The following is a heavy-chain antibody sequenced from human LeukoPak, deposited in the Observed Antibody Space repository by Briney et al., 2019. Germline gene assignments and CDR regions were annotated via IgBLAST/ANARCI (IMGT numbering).Heavy chain of an antibody. CDR3: AREDVDVETTTVSFDY. CDR2: IYDSGST. CDR1: GGSISSYY. D-gene: IGHD5-18*01. V-gene: IGHV4-59*12. Sequence: SETLSLTCTVSGGSISSYYWSWIRQPPGKGLEWIGYIYDSGSTNYNPSLKSRVTISVDTSKNQFSLKLRYVTAADTAVYYCAREDVDVETTTVSFDYWGQGTLVTVSS. J-gene: IGHJ4*02.